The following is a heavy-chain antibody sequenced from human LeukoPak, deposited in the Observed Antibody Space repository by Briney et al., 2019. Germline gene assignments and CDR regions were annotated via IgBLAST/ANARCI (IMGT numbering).Heavy chain of an antibody. Sequence: GESLKISCKASGYSFNSYYIGWVRQMPGRGLAWMGMIYPGDPETRYSPSFQGHVTISLDRSITTAYLRFNNLKASDTAMYYCARGVDFWSGSPYFDFWGQGTLVTVSS. CDR1: GYSFNSYY. CDR2: IYPGDPET. V-gene: IGHV5-51*01. J-gene: IGHJ4*02. D-gene: IGHD3-3*01. CDR3: ARGVDFWSGSPYFDF.